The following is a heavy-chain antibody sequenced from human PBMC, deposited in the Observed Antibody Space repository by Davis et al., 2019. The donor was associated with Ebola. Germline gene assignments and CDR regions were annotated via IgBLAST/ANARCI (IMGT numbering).Heavy chain of an antibody. D-gene: IGHD1-26*01. J-gene: IGHJ4*02. Sequence: GGSLRLSCAASGFTFSSYGMHWVRQASGKGLEWVGRIRSKANSYATAYAASVKGRFTISRDDSKNTAYLQMNSLKTEDTAVYYCTSASGSYDYWGQGTLVTVSS. V-gene: IGHV3-73*01. CDR1: GFTFSSYG. CDR2: IRSKANSYAT. CDR3: TSASGSYDY.